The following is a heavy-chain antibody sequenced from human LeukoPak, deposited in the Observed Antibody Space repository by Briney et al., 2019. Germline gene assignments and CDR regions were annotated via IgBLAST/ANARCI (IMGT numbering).Heavy chain of an antibody. V-gene: IGHV3-66*01. J-gene: IGHJ5*02. Sequence: GGSLRLSCAASGFTVSSNYMSWVRQAPGKGLEWVSVIYSGGSTYYADSVKGRFTISRDNARNSLFLQMSSLRVEDTALYYCARGPPLFDPWGQGTLVTVSS. CDR1: GFTVSSNY. CDR2: IYSGGST. CDR3: ARGPPLFDP.